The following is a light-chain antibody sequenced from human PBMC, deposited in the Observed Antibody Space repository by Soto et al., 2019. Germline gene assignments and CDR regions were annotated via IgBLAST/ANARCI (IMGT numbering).Light chain of an antibody. Sequence: QSVLTHPASVSWSPGQSITISCTGTSSDVGGYNYVSWYQQHPGKGPKLMIYEVSNRPSGVSNRFSGSKSGNTATLTISGLQAEDEADYYCSSYTSTTTRVFGTGTKATVL. CDR2: EVS. V-gene: IGLV2-14*03. CDR3: SSYTSTTTRV. CDR1: SSDVGGYNY. J-gene: IGLJ1*01.